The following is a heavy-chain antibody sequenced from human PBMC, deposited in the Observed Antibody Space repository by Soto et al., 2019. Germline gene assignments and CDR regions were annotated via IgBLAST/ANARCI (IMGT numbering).Heavy chain of an antibody. J-gene: IGHJ4*02. CDR2: IYWDDDK. Sequence: QITLNESGPTVVKPAETLTLTCTFSGFSLTTSGVGVGWIRQSPGKAPEWHALIYWDDDKRYSASLKSRLTSTNYTSNNQGVLTMARVDPSDTTTYYCAHRILRTVFGLVTTTAIYFDFWGQGTPVVVSS. CDR3: AHRILRTVFGLVTTTAIYFDF. V-gene: IGHV2-5*02. D-gene: IGHD3-3*01. CDR1: GFSLTTSGVG.